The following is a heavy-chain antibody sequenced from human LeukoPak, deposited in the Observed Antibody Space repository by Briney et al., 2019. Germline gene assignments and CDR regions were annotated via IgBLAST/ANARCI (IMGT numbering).Heavy chain of an antibody. D-gene: IGHD3-16*01. Sequence: GKSLRLSCAASGFTFSSYGMHWVRQAPGKGLDWVAGIQFDGSKEYYSDSVKVRFSISRDDSKNTLYLQMNSQRAEDSAVYYCARDHGWGGLDASDIWGQGTMVTVS. CDR1: GFTFSSYG. CDR2: IQFDGSKE. J-gene: IGHJ3*02. V-gene: IGHV3-33*05. CDR3: ARDHGWGGLDASDI.